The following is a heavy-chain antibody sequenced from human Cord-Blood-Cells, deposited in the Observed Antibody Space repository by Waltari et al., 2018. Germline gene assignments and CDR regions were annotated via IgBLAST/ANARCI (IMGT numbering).Heavy chain of an antibody. D-gene: IGHD6-13*01. V-gene: IGHV4-59*08. CDR2: IYYSGST. Sequence: QVQLQESGPGLVKPSATLSLTCTVSGGSISSYYWSWLRQPPGKGLEWIGYIYYSGSTNYNPSLKSRVTISVDTSKNQFSLKLSSVTAADTAVYYCARLVEYSSSWYYFDYWGQGTLVTVSS. J-gene: IGHJ4*02. CDR3: ARLVEYSSSWYYFDY. CDR1: GGSISSYY.